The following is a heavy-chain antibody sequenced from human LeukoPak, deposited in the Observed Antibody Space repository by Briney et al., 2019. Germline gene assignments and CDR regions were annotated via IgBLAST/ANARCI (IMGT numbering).Heavy chain of an antibody. CDR1: GDSISNYY. CDR3: EGIRYSGSYYTDY. D-gene: IGHD1-26*01. J-gene: IGHJ4*02. CDR2: VFYNGNS. Sequence: SETLSLTCTVSGDSISNYYRSWIRQPPGKGLEWIGYVFYNGNSNYNPSLESRVTMSVDASRYQFSLRLTSVTAADTAVYYCEGIRYSGSYYTDYWGQGTLVTVSS. V-gene: IGHV4-59*08.